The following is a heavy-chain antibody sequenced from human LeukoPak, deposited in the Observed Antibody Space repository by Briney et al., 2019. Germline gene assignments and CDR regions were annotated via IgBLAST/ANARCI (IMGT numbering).Heavy chain of an antibody. CDR2: ISSTASTK. V-gene: IGHV3-11*04. J-gene: IGHJ3*02. Sequence: GGSLRLSCAASEFTFSDYYMSWIRQAPGKGLAWVSYISSTASTKYYADSVKGRFTISRDNAKNSLYLQMNSLRAEDTGVYYCAKVESMGPIWGQGTMVTVSS. D-gene: IGHD5/OR15-5a*01. CDR1: EFTFSDYY. CDR3: AKVESMGPI.